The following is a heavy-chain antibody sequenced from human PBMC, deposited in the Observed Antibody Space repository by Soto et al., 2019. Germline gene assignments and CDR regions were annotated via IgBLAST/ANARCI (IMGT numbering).Heavy chain of an antibody. CDR2: INHSGST. J-gene: IGHJ6*02. D-gene: IGHD3-10*01. Sequence: SETLSLTCAVYGGSFSGYYWSWIRQPPGKGLEWIGEINHSGSTNYNPSLKSRVTISVDTSKNQFSLKLSSVTAADTAVYYCARRKGSGSYYYYYYYGMDVWGQGTTVTVSS. V-gene: IGHV4-34*01. CDR1: GGSFSGYY. CDR3: ARRKGSGSYYYYYYYGMDV.